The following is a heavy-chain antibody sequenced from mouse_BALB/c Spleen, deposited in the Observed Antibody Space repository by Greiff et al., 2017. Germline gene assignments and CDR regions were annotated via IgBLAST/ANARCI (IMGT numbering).Heavy chain of an antibody. CDR3: ARRDYDYDAMDY. Sequence: VQLQQSAAELARPGASVKMSCKASGYTFTSYTMHWVKQRPGQGLEWIGYINPSSGYTEYNQKFKDKTTLTADKSSSTAYMQLSSLTSEDSAVYYCARRDYDYDAMDYWGQGTSVTVSS. CDR1: GYTFTSYT. D-gene: IGHD2-4*01. V-gene: IGHV1-4*02. CDR2: INPSSGYT. J-gene: IGHJ4*01.